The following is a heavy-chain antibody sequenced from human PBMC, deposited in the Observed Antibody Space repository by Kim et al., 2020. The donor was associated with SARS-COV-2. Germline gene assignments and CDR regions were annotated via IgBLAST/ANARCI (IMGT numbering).Heavy chain of an antibody. V-gene: IGHV1-46*01. CDR2: INPSGGST. J-gene: IGHJ4*02. CDR1: GYTFTSYY. D-gene: IGHD3-16*02. CDR3: ARGTNQSKYRNRVDGY. Sequence: ASVKVSCKASGYTFTSYYMHWVRQAPGQGLEWMGIINPSGGSTSYAQKFQGRVTMTRDTSTSTVYMELSSLRSEDTAVYYCARGTNQSKYRNRVDGYWGQGTLVTVSS.